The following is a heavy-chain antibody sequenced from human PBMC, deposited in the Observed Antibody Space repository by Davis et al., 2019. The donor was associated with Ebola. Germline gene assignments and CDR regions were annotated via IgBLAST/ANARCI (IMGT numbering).Heavy chain of an antibody. V-gene: IGHV3-30-3*01. CDR1: GFTFSSYA. CDR3: ARSTGCDY. CDR2: ISYDGSNK. J-gene: IGHJ4*02. D-gene: IGHD4-17*01. Sequence: GGSLRLSCAASGFTFSSYAMHWVRQAPGKGLEWVAVISYDGSNKYYADSVKGRFTIPRDNSKNTLYLQMNSLRAEDTAVYYCARSTGCDYWGQGTLVTVSS.